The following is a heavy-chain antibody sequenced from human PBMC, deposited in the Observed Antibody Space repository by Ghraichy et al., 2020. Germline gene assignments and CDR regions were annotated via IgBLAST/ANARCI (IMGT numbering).Heavy chain of an antibody. Sequence: SETLSLTCAVYGGSFSGYYWSWIRQPPGKGLEWIGEINHSGSTNYNPSLKSRVTISVDTSKNQFSLKLSSVTAADTAVYYCARAPLRIAARRFDYWGQGTLVTVSS. CDR1: GGSFSGYY. V-gene: IGHV4-34*01. CDR2: INHSGST. CDR3: ARAPLRIAARRFDY. D-gene: IGHD6-6*01. J-gene: IGHJ4*02.